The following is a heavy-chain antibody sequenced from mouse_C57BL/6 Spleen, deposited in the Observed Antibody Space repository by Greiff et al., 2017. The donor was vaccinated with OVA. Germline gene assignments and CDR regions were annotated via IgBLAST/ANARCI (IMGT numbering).Heavy chain of an antibody. CDR3: ARYYGNYGGY. CDR1: GYTFTSYW. V-gene: IGHV1-50*01. CDR2: REASDSNT. J-gene: IGHJ2*01. Sequence: QVQLQQPGAELVKPVASVKLSCKASGYTFTSYWMQWVKQRPGQGLEGSGEREASDSNTNYNQKFKGKATLTVDTSSSTAYMQLSSLTSEDSAVYYCARYYGNYGGYWGQGTTLTVSS. D-gene: IGHD2-1*01.